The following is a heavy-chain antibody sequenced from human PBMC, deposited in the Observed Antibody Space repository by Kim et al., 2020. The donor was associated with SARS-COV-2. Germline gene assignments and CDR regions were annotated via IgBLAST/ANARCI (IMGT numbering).Heavy chain of an antibody. Sequence: SETLSLTCTVSGGSINSFYWSWTRQPPGKGLEWIGYISYIGNTNYNPSLKSRVTISVDTSKNQFSLKLSSVTAADTAVYYCARAWGTVTTFYYHGMDVWG. V-gene: IGHV4-59*01. D-gene: IGHD4-4*01. CDR2: ISYIGNT. CDR1: GGSINSFY. J-gene: IGHJ6*01. CDR3: ARAWGTVTTFYYHGMDV.